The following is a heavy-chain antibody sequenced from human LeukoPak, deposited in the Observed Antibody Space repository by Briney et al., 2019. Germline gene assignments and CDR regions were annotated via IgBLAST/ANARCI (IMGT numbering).Heavy chain of an antibody. J-gene: IGHJ5*02. CDR1: GFTFSSYA. CDR3: AKGGYYDFWSGPQRWFDP. V-gene: IGHV3-23*01. D-gene: IGHD3-3*01. CDR2: ISGSGGST. Sequence: GASLRLSCAASGFTFSSYAMSWVRQAPGKGLEWVSAISGSGGSTYYADSVKGRFTISRGNSKNTLYLQMNSLRAEDTAVYYCAKGGYYDFWSGPQRWFDPWGQGTLVTVSS.